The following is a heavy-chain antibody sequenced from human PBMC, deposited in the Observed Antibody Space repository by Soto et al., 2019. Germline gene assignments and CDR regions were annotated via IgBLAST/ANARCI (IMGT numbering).Heavy chain of an antibody. CDR3: VKLQDYDILTGYSH. D-gene: IGHD3-9*01. CDR2: ISSSSSYI. V-gene: IGHV3-21*01. J-gene: IGHJ4*02. CDR1: GFTFSSYS. Sequence: PGGSLRVSCAASGFTFSSYSMNWGRQAPGKGLEWVSSISSSSSYIYYADSVKGRFTISRDNSKNTLYLQMSSLRAEDTAVYYCVKLQDYDILTGYSHWGQGTLVTVSS.